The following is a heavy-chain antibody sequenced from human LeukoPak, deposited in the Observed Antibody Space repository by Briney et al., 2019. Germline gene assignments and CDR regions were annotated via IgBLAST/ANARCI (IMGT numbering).Heavy chain of an antibody. CDR1: GFTFSSYW. Sequence: GGSLRLSCAASGFTFSSYWMSWVRQAPGKGLEWVANIKQDGSEKYYVDSVKGRSTISRDNAKNSLYLQMNSLRAEDTAVYYCARGGLQGAFDIWGQGTMVTVSS. CDR2: IKQDGSEK. CDR3: ARGGLQGAFDI. V-gene: IGHV3-7*01. J-gene: IGHJ3*02.